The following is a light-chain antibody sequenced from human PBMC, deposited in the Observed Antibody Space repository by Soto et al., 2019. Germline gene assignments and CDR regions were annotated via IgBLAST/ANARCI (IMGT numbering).Light chain of an antibody. CDR3: QQYYGTPLT. Sequence: DIVMTQSPDSLAVSLGERATINCKSSQTVLNRSNNKHYVAWYQLRPGQPPNLLIYGASTRQSGVPDRFSGSGSGTDFTLTISSLQAEDVAVYYCQQYYGTPLTFGQGTKVEIK. J-gene: IGKJ1*01. CDR1: QTVLNRSNNKHY. V-gene: IGKV4-1*01. CDR2: GAS.